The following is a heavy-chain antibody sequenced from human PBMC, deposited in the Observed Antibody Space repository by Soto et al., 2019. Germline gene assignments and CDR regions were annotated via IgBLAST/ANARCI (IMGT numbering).Heavy chain of an antibody. Sequence: ESGGGLVKPGGSLRRSCAASGFTFTMYSMNWVRQAPGKGLECVSSISSTTNYIYYGDSMKGRFTISRDNAKNSLYLEMNSLRAEDTAVYYCARESEDLTSNFDYWGQGTLVTVSS. CDR3: ARESEDLTSNFDY. CDR1: GFTFTMYS. CDR2: ISSTTNYI. J-gene: IGHJ4*02. V-gene: IGHV3-21*06.